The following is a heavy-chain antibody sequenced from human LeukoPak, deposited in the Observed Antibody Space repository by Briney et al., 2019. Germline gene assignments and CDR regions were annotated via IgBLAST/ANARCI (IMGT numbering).Heavy chain of an antibody. D-gene: IGHD6-19*01. CDR2: IYYSGST. J-gene: IGHJ3*02. Sequence: PSQTLSLTCTVSGGSISSGDYYWSWIRQPPGKGLEWIGYIYYSGSTYYNPSLKSRVTISVDTSKNQFSLKLSSVTAADTAVYYCASWAGYSSGWYVPGAFDIWGQGTMVTVSS. CDR1: GGSISSGDYY. V-gene: IGHV4-30-4*01. CDR3: ASWAGYSSGWYVPGAFDI.